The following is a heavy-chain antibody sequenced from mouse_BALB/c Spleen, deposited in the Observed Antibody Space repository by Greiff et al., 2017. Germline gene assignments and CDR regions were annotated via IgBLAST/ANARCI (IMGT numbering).Heavy chain of an antibody. CDR2: INSNGGST. CDR3: ARDRNWDEVAY. CDR1: GFTFSSYG. D-gene: IGHD4-1*01. J-gene: IGHJ3*01. Sequence: VMLVESGGGLVKPGGSLKLSCAASGFTFSSYGMSWVRQTPDKRLELVATINSNGGSTYYPDSVKGRFTISRDNAKNTLYLQMSSLKSEDTAMYYCARDRNWDEVAYWGQGTLVTVSA. V-gene: IGHV5-6-3*01.